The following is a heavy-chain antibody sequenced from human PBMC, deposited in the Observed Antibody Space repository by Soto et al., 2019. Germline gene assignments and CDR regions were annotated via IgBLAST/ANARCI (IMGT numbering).Heavy chain of an antibody. CDR2: ISTYNGKT. V-gene: IGHV1-18*01. CDR3: VRVVDSTTGWFDP. D-gene: IGHD5-12*01. J-gene: IGHJ5*02. CDR1: GYTFTSTG. Sequence: QVQLVQSGAEVKKPGASVKVSCKASGYTFTSTGISWVRQAPGQGLEWMGWISTYNGKTNYAQKFQRRVTMTTDTSTSTAYMDLRSLRSDDTAVYYCVRVVDSTTGWFDPWGQGTLVTVSS.